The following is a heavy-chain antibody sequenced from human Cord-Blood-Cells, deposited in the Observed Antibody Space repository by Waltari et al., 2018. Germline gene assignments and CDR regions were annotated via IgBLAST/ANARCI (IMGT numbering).Heavy chain of an antibody. CDR1: GYSISSGYY. D-gene: IGHD3-16*01. CDR3: ARQVLGGYFDY. CDR2: IYHSGST. Sequence: QVQLQESGPGLVKPSETLSLTCAVSGYSISSGYYWGWIRQPPGKGLEWIGSIYHSGSTYYNPALMSRVTISVDTSKNQFSLKLSSVTAADTAVYYCARQVLGGYFDYWGQGTLVTVSS. J-gene: IGHJ4*02. V-gene: IGHV4-38-2*01.